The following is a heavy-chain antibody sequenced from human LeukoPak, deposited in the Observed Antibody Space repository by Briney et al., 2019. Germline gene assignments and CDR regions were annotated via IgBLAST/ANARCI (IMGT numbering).Heavy chain of an antibody. CDR2: ISDTGDST. CDR3: ARAVDTAMVT. Sequence: GGSLRLSCAASGFTFSSYALSWVRQAPGKGLEWVSGISDTGDSTYYADSVRGRFTISRDNAKNSLYLQMNSLRAEDTAVYYCARAVDTAMVTWGQGTLVTVSS. V-gene: IGHV3-23*01. J-gene: IGHJ5*02. D-gene: IGHD5-18*01. CDR1: GFTFSSYA.